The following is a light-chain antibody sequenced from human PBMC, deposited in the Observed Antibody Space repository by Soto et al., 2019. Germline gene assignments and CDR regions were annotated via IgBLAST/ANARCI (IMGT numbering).Light chain of an antibody. CDR1: QTISSW. Sequence: DIQMTQSPSTLSGSVGDRDTITCRASQTISSWLARYQQKPGKAPKLLIYKASTLKSGVPSRFSGSGSGTEFTRTISILQPDDFATYYCQHYNSYPEAFGQGTKVELK. CDR3: QHYNSYPEA. CDR2: KAS. J-gene: IGKJ1*01. V-gene: IGKV1-5*03.